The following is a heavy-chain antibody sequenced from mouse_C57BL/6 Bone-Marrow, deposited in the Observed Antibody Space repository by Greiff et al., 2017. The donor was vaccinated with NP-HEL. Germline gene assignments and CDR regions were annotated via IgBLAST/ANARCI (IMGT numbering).Heavy chain of an antibody. CDR2: ISYDGSN. Sequence: EVKLMESGPGLVKPSQSLSLTCSVPGYSITSGYYWNWIRQFPGNKLEWMGYISYDGSNNYNPSLKNRISITRDTSKNQFFLKLNSVTTEDTATYYGARVLERGYFDYWGQGTTLTVSS. J-gene: IGHJ2*01. CDR3: ARVLERGYFDY. CDR1: GYSITSGYY. V-gene: IGHV3-6*01.